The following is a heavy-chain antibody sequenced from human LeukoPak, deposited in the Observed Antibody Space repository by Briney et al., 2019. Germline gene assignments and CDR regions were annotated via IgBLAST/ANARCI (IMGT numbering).Heavy chain of an antibody. D-gene: IGHD3-22*01. CDR3: ARHRENSYESSHMGFDP. CDR2: ISASGRT. J-gene: IGHJ5*02. Sequence: SETLSLTCVVSGASISRHYWSWIRQPPGKGLECIGYISASGRTNYNPALKSRVTISGDTSNNQFSLRLTSVTAADTAVYYCARHRENSYESSHMGFDPWGPGTLVTVSS. CDR1: GASISRHY. V-gene: IGHV4-4*09.